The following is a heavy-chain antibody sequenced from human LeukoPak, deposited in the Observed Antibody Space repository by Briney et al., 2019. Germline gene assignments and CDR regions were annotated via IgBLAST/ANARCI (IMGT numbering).Heavy chain of an antibody. Sequence: GGSLRLSCAASGFTLSRHSMNWVRQAPGKGLEWLSSISSSSSYIHYADSVKGRFTISRGNAKNSLYLQMNSLRAEDTAVYYCARAIVATDFDCWGQGTLVIVSS. CDR2: ISSSSSYI. J-gene: IGHJ4*02. V-gene: IGHV3-21*01. D-gene: IGHD3-22*01. CDR3: ARAIVATDFDC. CDR1: GFTLSRHS.